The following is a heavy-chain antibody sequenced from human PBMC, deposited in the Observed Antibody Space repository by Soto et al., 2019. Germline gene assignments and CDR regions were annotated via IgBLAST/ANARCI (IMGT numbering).Heavy chain of an antibody. J-gene: IGHJ4*02. D-gene: IGHD4-17*01. CDR3: ARNCGDYGEDY. CDR2: IIPILGIA. Sequence: QVQLVQSGAEVKKPGSSVKVSCKASGGTFSSYTISWVRPAPGQGLEWMGRIIPILGIANYAQKFQGRVTITADKSTSTAYMELSSLRSEDTAGYYCARNCGDYGEDYWGQGTLVTVSS. V-gene: IGHV1-69*02. CDR1: GGTFSSYT.